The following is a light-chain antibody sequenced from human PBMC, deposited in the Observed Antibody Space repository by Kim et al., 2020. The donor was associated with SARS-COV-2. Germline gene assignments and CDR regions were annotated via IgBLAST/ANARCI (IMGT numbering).Light chain of an antibody. V-gene: IGKV1-33*01. CDR3: QQYHNLPFA. CDR1: QDISNS. CDR2: DAS. Sequence: DIQMTQSPSSLSASVGDRVTITFQASQDISNSLDWFQQKPGKAPRLLIFDASHLETGVPSRYSGSGSGTDFSLTISSLQPEDFGTYYCQQYHNLPFAFGPGTKVDIK. J-gene: IGKJ3*01.